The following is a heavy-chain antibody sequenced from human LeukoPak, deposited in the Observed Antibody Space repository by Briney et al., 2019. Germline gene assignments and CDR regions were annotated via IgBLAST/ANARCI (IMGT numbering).Heavy chain of an antibody. CDR3: ARDGRGYSGYDYPTNYYYYMDV. J-gene: IGHJ6*03. D-gene: IGHD5-12*01. CDR2: IYYSGST. CDR1: GGSISSTSYY. Sequence: SETLSLTCTVSGGSISSTSYYWGWIRQPPGKGLEWIGSIYYSGSTYYNPSLKSRVTISVDTSKNQFSLKLSSVTAADTAVYYCARDGRGYSGYDYPTNYYYYMDVWGKGTTVTVSS. V-gene: IGHV4-39*02.